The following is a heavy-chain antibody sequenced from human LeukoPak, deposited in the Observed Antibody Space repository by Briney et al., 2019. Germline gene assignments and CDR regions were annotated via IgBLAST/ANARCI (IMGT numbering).Heavy chain of an antibody. CDR2: IKEDGGRE. V-gene: IGHV3-7*01. J-gene: IGHJ4*02. D-gene: IGHD1-26*01. Sequence: GGSLRLSCAASGSAFSRSWMTWIRQAPGKGLEFVANIKEDGGRENFASSVKGRFTISRDNAKDSLYLQMNNLRVEDTAVYYCARDGGYSAFDYWGQGALVTVSS. CDR3: ARDGGYSAFDY. CDR1: GSAFSRSW.